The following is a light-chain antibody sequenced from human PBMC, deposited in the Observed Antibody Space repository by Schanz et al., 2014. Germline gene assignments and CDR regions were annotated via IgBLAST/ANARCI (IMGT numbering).Light chain of an antibody. CDR3: QQYNNWPPMYT. CDR1: QSVSSY. CDR2: GAS. Sequence: EIVLTQSPATLSLSPGERATLSCRASQSVSSYLAWYQQKPGQAPRLLVYGASSRASGIPDRFSGSGSGTDLTLTISSLQSEDFAVYYCQQYNNWPPMYTFGQGTKLEIK. J-gene: IGKJ2*01. V-gene: IGKV3D-15*01.